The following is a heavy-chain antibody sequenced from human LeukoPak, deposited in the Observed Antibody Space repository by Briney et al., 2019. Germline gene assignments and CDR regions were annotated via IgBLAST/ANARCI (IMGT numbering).Heavy chain of an antibody. CDR1: GFTVSSNY. J-gene: IGHJ6*03. Sequence: GSLRLSCAASGFTVSSNYMSWVRQAPGKGLEWVSVIYSGGSTYYADSVKGRFTISRDNSKNTLYLQMNSLRAEDTAVYYCARDRSIVVVPVYYMDVWGKGTTVTVSS. V-gene: IGHV3-53*01. CDR2: IYSGGST. CDR3: ARDRSIVVVPVYYMDV. D-gene: IGHD2-2*01.